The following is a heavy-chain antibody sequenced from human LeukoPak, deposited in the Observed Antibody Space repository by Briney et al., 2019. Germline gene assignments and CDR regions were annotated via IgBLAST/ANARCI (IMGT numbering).Heavy chain of an antibody. CDR2: INTSGST. CDR1: GGSISSGSYY. CDR3: ASIQSYYFGLDV. D-gene: IGHD4-11*01. Sequence: SQTLSLTCTVSGGSISSGSYYWSWIRQPAGKGLEWIGRINTSGSTNYNPSLKSRVTISVDTSKNQFSLKLSSVTAADTAVYYCASIQSYYFGLDVWGQATTVTVSS. V-gene: IGHV4-61*02. J-gene: IGHJ6*02.